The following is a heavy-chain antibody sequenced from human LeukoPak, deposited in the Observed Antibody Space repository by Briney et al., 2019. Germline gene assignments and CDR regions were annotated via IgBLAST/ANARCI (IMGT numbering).Heavy chain of an antibody. D-gene: IGHD6-13*01. J-gene: IGHJ4*02. Sequence: ASVRVSCKASGYTFTNYDINWVRQASGQGLEWMGWMNPNSGNTGSAQKFQGRVTMTSNTSISTAYMELSSLRSEDTAVYYCARGLRREQQLLRAFDYWGQGTRSPPP. CDR1: GYTFTNYD. CDR3: ARGLRREQQLLRAFDY. V-gene: IGHV1-8*01. CDR2: MNPNSGNT.